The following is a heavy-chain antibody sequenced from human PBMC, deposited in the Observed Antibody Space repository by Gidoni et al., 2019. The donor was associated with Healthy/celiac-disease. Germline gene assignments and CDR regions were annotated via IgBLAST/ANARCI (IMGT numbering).Heavy chain of an antibody. CDR1: GYSFPSYW. CDR3: ARQGVSSYGY. Sequence: EVQLVRSGAEVKKPGESLKIPCKGSGYSFPSYWIGWVRQMPGKGLGWMGVIYPGDPDTRYSPSSQGQVTISDEKSISTAYLQWSSLKASDTAMYHCARQGVSSYGYWGQGTLVTVSS. V-gene: IGHV5-51*01. D-gene: IGHD2-21*01. CDR2: IYPGDPDT. J-gene: IGHJ4*02.